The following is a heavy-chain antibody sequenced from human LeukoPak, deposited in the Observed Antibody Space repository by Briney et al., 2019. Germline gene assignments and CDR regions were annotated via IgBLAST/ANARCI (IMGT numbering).Heavy chain of an antibody. Sequence: APVKVSCQASGYTFTGYYLHWVRQAPGQGLEWMGRINPNSGGTNYAQRFQGRVTMTRDTSISTAYIELSRLRSDDTAVYYCARGYCSSTTCYALDYWGQGTLVTVSS. CDR2: INPNSGGT. D-gene: IGHD2-2*01. V-gene: IGHV1-2*06. CDR1: GYTFTGYY. J-gene: IGHJ4*02. CDR3: ARGYCSSTTCYALDY.